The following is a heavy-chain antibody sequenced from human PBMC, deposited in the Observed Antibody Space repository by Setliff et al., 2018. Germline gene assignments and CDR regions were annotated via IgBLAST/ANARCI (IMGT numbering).Heavy chain of an antibody. Sequence: GGSLRLSCAASGFTFSSYDMHWVRQATGKGLEWVSAIGTAGDTYYPGSVKGRFTISRENAKNTVYLEMNSLRAEDTAVYYCAKRGPYCSGGTCHYYFDYWGQGTLVTVSS. D-gene: IGHD2-15*01. CDR1: GFTFSSYD. CDR2: IGTAGDT. J-gene: IGHJ4*02. CDR3: AKRGPYCSGGTCHYYFDY. V-gene: IGHV3-13*01.